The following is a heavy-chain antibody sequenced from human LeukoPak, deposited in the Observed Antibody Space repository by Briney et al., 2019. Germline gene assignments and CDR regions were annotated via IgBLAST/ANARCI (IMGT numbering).Heavy chain of an antibody. Sequence: PGRSLRLSCAASGFTLSSDGMHWVRQAPGKGVEWVAVISYDGSTKYYTHSVKGRFTIFRDNSKNTLYLQMNSLRAEDTAVYYCAKGLRYSSGWLDYWGQGTLVTVSS. V-gene: IGHV3-30*18. CDR3: AKGLRYSSGWLDY. D-gene: IGHD6-19*01. CDR2: ISYDGSTK. CDR1: GFTLSSDG. J-gene: IGHJ4*02.